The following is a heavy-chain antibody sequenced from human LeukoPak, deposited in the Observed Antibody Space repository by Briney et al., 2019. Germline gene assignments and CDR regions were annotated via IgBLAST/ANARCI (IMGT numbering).Heavy chain of an antibody. D-gene: IGHD3-10*01. Sequence: GGSLRLSCAASGLTLSSNWMHWVRQVPGEGLLWVARINSAGSITTYADSVKGRFTISRDNAKNTLYLQMNSLRAEDTAVYYCARDFTFYGSGPHFDYWGLGTLVTVSS. V-gene: IGHV3-74*03. CDR3: ARDFTFYGSGPHFDY. CDR2: INSAGSIT. J-gene: IGHJ4*02. CDR1: GLTLSSNW.